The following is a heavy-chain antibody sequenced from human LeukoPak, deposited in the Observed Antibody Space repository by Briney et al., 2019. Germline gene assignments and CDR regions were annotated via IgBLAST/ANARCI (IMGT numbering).Heavy chain of an antibody. CDR2: IDWDDEK. CDR1: GISLSTSGMC. J-gene: IGHJ6*02. Sequence: SGPTLVNPTQTLTLTCSFSGISLSTSGMCVNWIRQPPGKALEWLARIDWDDEKYYSTSLKTRLTISKDASKNQVVLTMTNMDPVDTATYYCARMWLDYYGSGSYYSGDRTGGSHYYAMDVWGQGTTVTVSS. V-gene: IGHV2-70*11. CDR3: ARMWLDYYGSGSYYSGDRTGGSHYYAMDV. D-gene: IGHD3-10*01.